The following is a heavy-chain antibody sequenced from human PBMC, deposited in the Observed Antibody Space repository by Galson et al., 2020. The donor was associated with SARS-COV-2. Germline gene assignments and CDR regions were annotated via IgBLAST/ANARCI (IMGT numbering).Heavy chain of an antibody. Sequence: GGSLRPSCAASGLTSSTYNMYWVRQTPGNGLEWVAVISYDGSPKNHADSVKGRFTIARDNSKNTLYLQMNTLRGGDTALYYCARSYYDFWSGYPQDVVDIWGEGMLVTVSA. J-gene: IGHJ3*02. CDR3: ARSYYDFWSGYPQDVVDI. CDR1: GLTSSTYN. D-gene: IGHD3-3*01. CDR2: ISYDGSPK. V-gene: IGHV3-30*04.